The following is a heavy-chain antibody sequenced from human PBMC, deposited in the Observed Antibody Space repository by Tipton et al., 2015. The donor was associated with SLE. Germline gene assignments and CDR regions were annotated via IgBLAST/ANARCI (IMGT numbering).Heavy chain of an antibody. Sequence: TLSLTCSVSGFSISSSLYYWGWIRLTPGKGLEWVGSVYYSGNIYYNPSLESRVTTSIDTSKNQFSRKLSSVAAADSAVYYWARGLGAYSTGWRYYYYSMDVWGKGTTVTVS. J-gene: IGHJ6*03. CDR2: VYYSGNI. D-gene: IGHD6-19*01. CDR1: GFSISSSLYY. CDR3: ARGLGAYSTGWRYYYYSMDV. V-gene: IGHV4-39*07.